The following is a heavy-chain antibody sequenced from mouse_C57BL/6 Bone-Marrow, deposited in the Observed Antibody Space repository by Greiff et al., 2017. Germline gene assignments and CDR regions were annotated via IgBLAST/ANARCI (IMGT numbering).Heavy chain of an antibody. V-gene: IGHV1-64*01. CDR2: IHPNSGST. CDR3: ARQPPYYGSSYWYFDV. Sequence: QVQLQQPGAELVKPGASVKLSCKASGYTFTSYWMHWVKQRPGQGLEWIGMIHPNSGSTNYNEKFKSKATLTVDKSSSTAYMQLSSLTSEDSAVYYCARQPPYYGSSYWYFDVWGTGTTVTVSS. D-gene: IGHD1-1*01. CDR1: GYTFTSYW. J-gene: IGHJ1*03.